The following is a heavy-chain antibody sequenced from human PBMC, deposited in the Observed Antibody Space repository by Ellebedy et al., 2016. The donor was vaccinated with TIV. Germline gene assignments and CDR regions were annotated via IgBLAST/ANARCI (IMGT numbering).Heavy chain of an antibody. Sequence: ASVKVSCKASGYTFTSYYMHWVRQAPGQGLEWMGIINPSGGSTSYAQKLQGRVTMTTDTSTSTAYMELRSLRSDDTAVYYCARERKLRYSDYWGQGTLVTVS. CDR2: INPSGGST. CDR3: ARERKLRYSDY. CDR1: GYTFTSYY. J-gene: IGHJ4*02. D-gene: IGHD4-17*01. V-gene: IGHV1-46*01.